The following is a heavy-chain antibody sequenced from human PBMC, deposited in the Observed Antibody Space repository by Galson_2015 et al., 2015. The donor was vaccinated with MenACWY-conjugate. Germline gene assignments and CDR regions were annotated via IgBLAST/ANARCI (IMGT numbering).Heavy chain of an antibody. Sequence: SLRLSCAGSASTFTNAYMSWVRQAPGKGLEWVGRIKSQTDGGKTDYAAPVKGRFTISRDDSKNTLYQQMSSLKIEDTAVYYCTTHKPDSWGGLLFHFYMDVWGKGTTVTVSS. CDR1: ASTFTNAY. J-gene: IGHJ6*03. CDR3: TTHKPDSWGGLLFHFYMDV. V-gene: IGHV3-15*01. D-gene: IGHD2-21*01. CDR2: IKSQTDGGKT.